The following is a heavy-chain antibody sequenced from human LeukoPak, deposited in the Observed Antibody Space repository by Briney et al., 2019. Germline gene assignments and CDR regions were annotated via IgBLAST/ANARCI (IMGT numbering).Heavy chain of an antibody. V-gene: IGHV1-2*02. CDR1: GYTFTGYY. J-gene: IGHJ6*02. Sequence: ASVKVSCKASGYTFTGYYMHWVRQAPGQGLEWTGWINPNSGGTNYAQKFQGRVTMTRDTSISTAYMELSRLRSDDTAVYYCASYKRRIVGATKFHYYYGMDVWGQGTTVTVSS. CDR3: ASYKRRIVGATKFHYYYGMDV. D-gene: IGHD1-26*01. CDR2: INPNSGGT.